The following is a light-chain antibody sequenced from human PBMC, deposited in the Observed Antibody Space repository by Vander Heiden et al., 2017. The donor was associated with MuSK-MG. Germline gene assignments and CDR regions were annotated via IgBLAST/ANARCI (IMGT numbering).Light chain of an antibody. CDR2: GAS. CDR3: QQDCSSRWT. CDR1: QSVSSSY. Sequence: DIVLTPSPGTLSLSPGERATLSCRASQSVSSSYLAWYQQKPGQAPRLLIYGASSRATGIPDRFSGSGSGTDFTLTISSLEPEDFAVYYCQQDCSSRWTFGQGTKVEIK. J-gene: IGKJ1*01. V-gene: IGKV3-20*01.